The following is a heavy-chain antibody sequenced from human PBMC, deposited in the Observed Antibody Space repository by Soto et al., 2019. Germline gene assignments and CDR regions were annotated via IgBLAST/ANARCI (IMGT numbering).Heavy chain of an antibody. CDR3: AIAVASRTYYYCGMDV. CDR1: GGTFSSYA. CDR2: INPNSGGT. Sequence: ASVKVSCKASGGTFSSYAISWVRQAPGQGLEWMGWINPNSGGTNYAQKFQGWVTMTRDTSISTAYMELSRLRSDDTAVYYCAIAVASRTYYYCGMDVWGQGTTVTVSS. J-gene: IGHJ6*02. V-gene: IGHV1-2*04.